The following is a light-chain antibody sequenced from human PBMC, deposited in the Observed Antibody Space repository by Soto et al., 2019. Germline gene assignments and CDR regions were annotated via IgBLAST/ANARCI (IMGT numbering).Light chain of an antibody. J-gene: IGLJ2*01. V-gene: IGLV1-47*01. CDR2: RNS. CDR1: SSNIGSNF. CDR3: AAWDDSLNGEL. Sequence: QSVLTQPPSASGTPGQTVIISCSGNSSNIGSNFVFSYSQLPGAAPTLLIYRNSQRPSGVPDRFSGSKSGTSASLAISGLRSEDEAHYYCAAWDDSLNGELFGGGTKLTVL.